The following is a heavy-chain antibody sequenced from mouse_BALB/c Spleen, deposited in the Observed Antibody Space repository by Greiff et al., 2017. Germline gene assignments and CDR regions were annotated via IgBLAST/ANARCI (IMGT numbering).Heavy chain of an antibody. V-gene: IGHV5-6*01. CDR1: GFTFSSYG. CDR2: ISSGGSYT. CDR3: ARPSMITTGYYAMDY. J-gene: IGHJ4*01. D-gene: IGHD2-4*01. Sequence: EVQLQESGGDLVKPGGSLKLSCAASGFTFSSYGMSWVRQTPDKRLEWVATISSGGSYTYYPDSVKGRFTISRDNAKNTLYLQMSSLKSEDTAMYYCARPSMITTGYYAMDYWGQGTSVTVSS.